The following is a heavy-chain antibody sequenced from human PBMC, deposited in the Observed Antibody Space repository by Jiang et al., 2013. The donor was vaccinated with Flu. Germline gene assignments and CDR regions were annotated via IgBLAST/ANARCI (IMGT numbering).Heavy chain of an antibody. V-gene: IGHV1-18*01. CDR3: ARVLPSIWVENWFDP. D-gene: IGHD2-15*01. CDR1: GYTFTSYG. Sequence: SGAEVKKPGASVKVSCKASGYTFTSYGISWVRQAPGQGLEWMGWISAYNGNTNYAQKLQGRVTMTTDTSTSTAYMELRSLRSDDTAVYYCARVLPSIWVENWFDPWGQGTLVTVSS. CDR2: ISAYNGNT. J-gene: IGHJ5*02.